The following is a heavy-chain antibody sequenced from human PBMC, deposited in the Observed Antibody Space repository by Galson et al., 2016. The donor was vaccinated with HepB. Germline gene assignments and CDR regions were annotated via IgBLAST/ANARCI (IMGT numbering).Heavy chain of an antibody. CDR2: ISSSSTYI. CDR1: GFTFSSYS. D-gene: IGHD2/OR15-2a*01. V-gene: IGHV3-21*01. Sequence: SLRLSCAASGFTFSSYSMNWVRQAPGKGLEWVSSISSSSTYIYYADSLKGRFTISRDNAKNSLYLQMSGLRAEDTAVYYCARAYGYYGTGWYFDLWGRGTLVTVSS. J-gene: IGHJ2*01. CDR3: ARAYGYYGTGWYFDL.